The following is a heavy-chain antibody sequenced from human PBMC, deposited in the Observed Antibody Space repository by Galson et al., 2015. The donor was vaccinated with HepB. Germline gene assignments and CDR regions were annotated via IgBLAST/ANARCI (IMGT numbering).Heavy chain of an antibody. Sequence: SVKVSCKASGYTFTSYAMHWVRQAPGQRLEWMGWINAGNGNTKYSQKFQGRVTITRDTSASTAYMELSSLRSEDTAVYYCAAYYYDSSGYRGAWSDIGWDYWGQGTLVTVSS. D-gene: IGHD3-22*01. J-gene: IGHJ4*02. CDR2: INAGNGNT. V-gene: IGHV1-3*01. CDR3: AAYYYDSSGYRGAWSDIGWDY. CDR1: GYTFTSYA.